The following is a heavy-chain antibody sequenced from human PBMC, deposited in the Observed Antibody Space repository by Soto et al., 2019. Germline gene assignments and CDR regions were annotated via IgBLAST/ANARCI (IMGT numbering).Heavy chain of an antibody. CDR1: GLSVTTSH. D-gene: IGHD3-10*01. CDR2: IYGGASGT. J-gene: IGHJ5*02. CDR3: VRDVAGEARFVRFDL. V-gene: IGHV3-53*01. Sequence: GGSLRLSCAASGLSVTTSHISWVRQAPRKGLEWVSVIYGGASGTRYADSVKGRFTVSRDNSKNTVYLQMNSLRVEDTAIYYCVRDVAGEARFVRFDLWGQGTVVTVSS.